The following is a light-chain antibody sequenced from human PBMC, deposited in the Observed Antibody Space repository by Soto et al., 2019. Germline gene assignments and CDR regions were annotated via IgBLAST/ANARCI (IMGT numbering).Light chain of an antibody. V-gene: IGKV3-15*01. Sequence: EIVLTQSPGTLSLSPGERATLSCGASQSVSSNLAWYHQKTGQAPRLLIYGASTRATGIPARFSGSGYGTELTITISSIKSEDSALYYCQQFYRWTWTFGPGTKVDIK. J-gene: IGKJ1*01. CDR2: GAS. CDR1: QSVSSN. CDR3: QQFYRWTWT.